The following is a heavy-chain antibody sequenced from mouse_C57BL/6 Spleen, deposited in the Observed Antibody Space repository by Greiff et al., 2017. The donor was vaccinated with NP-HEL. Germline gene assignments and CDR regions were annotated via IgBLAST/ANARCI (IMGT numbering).Heavy chain of an antibody. CDR2: INPNNGGT. CDR1: GYTFTDYY. D-gene: IGHD1-1*01. CDR3: ARSRITTVVAHWYFDV. V-gene: IGHV1-26*01. J-gene: IGHJ1*03. Sequence: VQLQQSGPELVKPGASVKISCKASGYTFTDYYMNWVKQSHGKSLEWIGDINPNNGGTSYNQKFKGKATLTVDKSSSTAYMELRSLTSEDSAVYYCARSRITTVVAHWYFDVWGTGTTVTVSS.